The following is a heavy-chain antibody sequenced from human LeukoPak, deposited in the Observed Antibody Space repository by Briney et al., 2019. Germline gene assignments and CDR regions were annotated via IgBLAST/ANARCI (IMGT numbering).Heavy chain of an antibody. J-gene: IGHJ2*01. V-gene: IGHV4-59*01. CDR3: ARVSMRGGYLYWYFDL. CDR2: IYYSGST. Sequence: SETLSLTCSVSGGSITTYYWSWIRQPPGKGLEWVGYIYYSGSTNYNPSLNNRVTMSVDTSKNQFSLQLTSVTAADTAIYYCARVSMRGGYLYWYFDLWGRGILVTVSA. CDR1: GGSITTYY. D-gene: IGHD2-21*02.